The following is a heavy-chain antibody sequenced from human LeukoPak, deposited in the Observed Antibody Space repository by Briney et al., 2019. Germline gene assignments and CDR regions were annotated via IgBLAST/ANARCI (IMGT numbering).Heavy chain of an antibody. D-gene: IGHD6-13*01. CDR2: IYYSGST. V-gene: IGHV4-39*07. CDR3: ASVAAAGTLRDY. CDR1: GGSISSSSYY. J-gene: IGHJ4*02. Sequence: SETLSLTCTVSGGSISSSSYYWGWIRQPPGKGLEWIGSIYYSGSTYYNPSLKSRVTISVDTAKNQFSLKVSSVTAEDTAVYYCASVAAAGTLRDYWGQGTLVTVSS.